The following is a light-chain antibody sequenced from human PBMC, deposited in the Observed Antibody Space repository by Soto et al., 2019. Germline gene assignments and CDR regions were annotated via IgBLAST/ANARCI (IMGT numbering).Light chain of an antibody. CDR1: SSDVGVYNY. J-gene: IGLJ1*01. V-gene: IGLV2-14*01. CDR3: SSNTSSSTLV. CDR2: EVS. Sequence: QSALTQPASVSGSPGQSITISCTGTSSDVGVYNYVSWYQHHPGKAPKLMIYEVSNRPSGVSNRFSGSKSGNTASLPISGLQAEDEADYYCSSNTSSSTLVFGTGTKLTVL.